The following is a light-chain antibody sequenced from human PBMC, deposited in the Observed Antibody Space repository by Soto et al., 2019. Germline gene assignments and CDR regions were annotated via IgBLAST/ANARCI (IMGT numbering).Light chain of an antibody. Sequence: QSALTQPASVSGSPGQSITISCTGTNSDVGGYNYVSWYQQHPGKAPKLMIYDVSHRPSGVSNRFSGSKSGNTASLTISGLQAADEADYYCSSYTSSSSGVFGTGTKLTVL. CDR2: DVS. J-gene: IGLJ1*01. CDR1: NSDVGGYNY. V-gene: IGLV2-14*01. CDR3: SSYTSSSSGV.